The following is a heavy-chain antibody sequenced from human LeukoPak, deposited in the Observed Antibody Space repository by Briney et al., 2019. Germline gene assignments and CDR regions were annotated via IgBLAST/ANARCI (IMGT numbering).Heavy chain of an antibody. V-gene: IGHV4-39*02. D-gene: IGHD5-18*01. J-gene: IGHJ5*02. CDR2: IFHSGNT. CDR1: GGSISNALYY. Sequence: SETLSLACSVSGGSISNALYYWGWIRQAPGKGLEWIGSIFHSGNTYYNPSLKGRVTLSVDTSKDHFSMRLRSVTAADTAVYFCAGVIRTGLVSGDWFDPWSQGTLVTVSS. CDR3: AGVIRTGLVSGDWFDP.